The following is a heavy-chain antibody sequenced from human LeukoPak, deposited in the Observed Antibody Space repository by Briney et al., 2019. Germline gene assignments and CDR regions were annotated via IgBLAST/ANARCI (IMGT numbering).Heavy chain of an antibody. CDR1: GYTFTGYY. J-gene: IGHJ4*02. CDR3: ARGDRFSSSWYKDFDY. CDR2: INPNSGGT. Sequence: GASVKVSCKASGYTFTGYYMHGVRQAAGQGLEWMGRINPNSGGTHYAQKFQGRVTMNRDTSISQAYMQLSRLRSDDTAVYYCARGDRFSSSWYKDFDYWGQGTLVTVSS. D-gene: IGHD6-13*01. V-gene: IGHV1-2*06.